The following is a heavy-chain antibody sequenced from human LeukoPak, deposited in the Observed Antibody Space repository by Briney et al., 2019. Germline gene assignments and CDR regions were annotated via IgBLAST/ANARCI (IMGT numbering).Heavy chain of an antibody. Sequence: GGTLRLSCAASGFTFSSYGMSWVRQAPGKGLQWVSVIIGSGSSTYYADSVKGRFTISRDNAKNSLYLQMNSLRAEGTAVYYCAKDTVYYDSSGYYPWGQGTLVTVSS. CDR3: AKDTVYYDSSGYYP. CDR2: IIGSGSST. D-gene: IGHD3-22*01. J-gene: IGHJ5*02. V-gene: IGHV3-23*01. CDR1: GFTFSSYG.